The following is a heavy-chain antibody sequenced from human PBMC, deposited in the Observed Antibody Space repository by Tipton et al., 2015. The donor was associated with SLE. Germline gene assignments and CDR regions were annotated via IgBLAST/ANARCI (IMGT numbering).Heavy chain of an antibody. CDR3: AARTGDVLYYYYMDV. V-gene: IGHV4-59*08. CDR1: GGSISSYF. CDR2: IYYSGST. Sequence: TLSLTCTASGGSISSYFWSWIRQPPGKGLEWIGHIYYSGSTNYNPSLKSRVTISVDTSKNQFSLKLSSVTAADTAVYYCAARTGDVLYYYYMDVWGKGTTVPVSS. J-gene: IGHJ6*03. D-gene: IGHD7-27*01.